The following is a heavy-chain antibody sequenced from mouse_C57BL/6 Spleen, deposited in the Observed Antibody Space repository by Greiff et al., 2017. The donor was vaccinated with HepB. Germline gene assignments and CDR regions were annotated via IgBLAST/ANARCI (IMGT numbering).Heavy chain of an antibody. V-gene: IGHV1-59*01. CDR1: GYTFTSYW. D-gene: IGHD2-14*01. CDR2: IDPSDSYT. CDR3: ARGGVGTEDAMDY. J-gene: IGHJ4*01. Sequence: QVQLQQPGAELVRPGTSVKLSCKASGYTFTSYWMHWVKQRPGQGLEWIGVIDPSDSYTNYNQKFKGKATLTVDTSSSTAYMQLSSLTSEDSAVYYCARGGVGTEDAMDYWGQGTSVTVSS.